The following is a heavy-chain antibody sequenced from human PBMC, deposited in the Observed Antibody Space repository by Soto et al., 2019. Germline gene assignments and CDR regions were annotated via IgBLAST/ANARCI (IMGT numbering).Heavy chain of an antibody. CDR2: IYHSGST. CDR1: GYSISSGYY. D-gene: IGHD5-12*01. Sequence: PSETLSLTCAVSGYSISSGYYWGWIRQPPGKGLEWIGSIYHSGSTYYNPSLKSRVTIPVDTSKNQFSLKLSSVTAADPAVYCGARDPPDGYKLFDYWGQGTLVTVSS. V-gene: IGHV4-38-2*02. CDR3: ARDPPDGYKLFDY. J-gene: IGHJ4*02.